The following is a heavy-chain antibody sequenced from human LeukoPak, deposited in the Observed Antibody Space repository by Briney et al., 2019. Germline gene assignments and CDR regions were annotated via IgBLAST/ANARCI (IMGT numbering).Heavy chain of an antibody. Sequence: ASVKVSCKVSAYTLTELSMHWERQAPGKGLEWMGGFDPEDGETIYAQKFQGRVTMTEDTFTDTAYMELSSLRSEDTAVYYCATRRYYYGSGSSPPFDYWGQGTLVTVSS. D-gene: IGHD3-10*01. CDR1: AYTLTELS. V-gene: IGHV1-24*01. J-gene: IGHJ4*02. CDR3: ATRRYYYGSGSSPPFDY. CDR2: FDPEDGET.